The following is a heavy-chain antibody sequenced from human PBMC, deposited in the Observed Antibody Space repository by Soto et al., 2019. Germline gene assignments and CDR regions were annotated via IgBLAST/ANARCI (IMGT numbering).Heavy chain of an antibody. Sequence: EVQLVESGGGLVQPGGSLRLSCAASGFTLSNYWMHWVRQAPGKGLAWVSRINSDGSITTYADSVKGRFTIPRDNAKNTLDLEMNSLRAEDTAVYYCARQVVGATPYFDYWGQGTLVTVSS. V-gene: IGHV3-74*01. D-gene: IGHD1-26*01. J-gene: IGHJ4*02. CDR2: INSDGSIT. CDR3: ARQVVGATPYFDY. CDR1: GFTLSNYW.